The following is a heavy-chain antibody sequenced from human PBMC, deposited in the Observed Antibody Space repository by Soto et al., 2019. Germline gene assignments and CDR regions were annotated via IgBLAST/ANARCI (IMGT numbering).Heavy chain of an antibody. CDR3: ARGSLVRGVIYYNGMDV. V-gene: IGHV4-59*01. Sequence: PSETLSLTCTVSGGSIGTYYWSWIRQPPGKGLEWIGYIYYSGNTNYNPSLKSRVTISVDTSNNQFSLNLTSVTAADTAVYYCARGSLVRGVIYYNGMDVWGQGTTVTVSS. CDR2: IYYSGNT. CDR1: GGSIGTYY. J-gene: IGHJ6*02. D-gene: IGHD3-10*01.